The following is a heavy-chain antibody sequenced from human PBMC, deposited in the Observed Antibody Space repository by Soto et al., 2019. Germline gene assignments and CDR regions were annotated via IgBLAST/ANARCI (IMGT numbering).Heavy chain of an antibody. CDR3: ARRRSSRWHFDH. V-gene: IGHV2-5*02. Sequence: QITLKESGPALVKPTQTLTLTCTFSGFSLSTSGEGVGWIRQPPGKALEWLILIYWDDDKRYSPSLKNRLTLTKDTYKNQVVHTMTNMEPVDTATYYCARRRSSRWHFDHWGQGPLVTVPS. CDR1: GFSLSTSGEG. J-gene: IGHJ4*02. CDR2: IYWDDDK. D-gene: IGHD2-15*01.